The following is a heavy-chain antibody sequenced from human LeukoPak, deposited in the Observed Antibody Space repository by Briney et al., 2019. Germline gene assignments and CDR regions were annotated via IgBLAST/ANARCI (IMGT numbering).Heavy chain of an antibody. V-gene: IGHV3-11*04. Sequence: GGSLRLSCAASGFTFSDYDMSWIRQAPGKGLEWDSYISSSGSTIYYADPVKGRFTNSRDNAKNSLYLQMNSLRAEDTAVYYCARDKVLPAAIGHYWGQGTLVTVSS. CDR3: ARDKVLPAAIGHY. D-gene: IGHD2-2*01. CDR2: ISSSGSTI. CDR1: GFTFSDYD. J-gene: IGHJ4*02.